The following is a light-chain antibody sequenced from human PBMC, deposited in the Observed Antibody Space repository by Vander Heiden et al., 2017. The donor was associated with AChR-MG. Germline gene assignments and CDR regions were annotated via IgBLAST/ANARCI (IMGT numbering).Light chain of an antibody. J-gene: IGLJ2*01. CDR3: ASWDDSLKGRV. V-gene: IGLV1-44*01. CDR1: SSNIGGNT. Sequence: QSVLTQPPSASGTPGQRVTISCSGNSSNIGGNTVHWYQQLPGAAPKLLMYTNDQRPSGVPDRFSGFKSGTSASLAISGLQSEDEADYYCASWDDSLKGRVFGGGTKLT. CDR2: TND.